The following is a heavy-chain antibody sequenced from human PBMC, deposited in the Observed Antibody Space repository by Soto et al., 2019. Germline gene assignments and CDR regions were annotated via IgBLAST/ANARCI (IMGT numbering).Heavy chain of an antibody. V-gene: IGHV4-34*01. D-gene: IGHD1-26*01. J-gene: IGHJ4*02. Sequence: QVQLQQWGAGLLKPSETLSLTCAVYGGSFSGYYWSWIRQPPGKGLEWIGEINHSGSTNYNPSLTSQVTISVDTSKNQFSLKLSSVTAAETAVYYCATSHQVGATNRADYWGQGTLVTVSS. CDR1: GGSFSGYY. CDR3: ATSHQVGATNRADY. CDR2: INHSGST.